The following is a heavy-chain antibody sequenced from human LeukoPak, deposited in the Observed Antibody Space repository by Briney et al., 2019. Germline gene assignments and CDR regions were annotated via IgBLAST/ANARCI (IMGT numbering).Heavy chain of an antibody. V-gene: IGHV3-48*04. J-gene: IGHJ4*02. Sequence: GGSLRLSCAASGFTFSPYSMNWVRQTPGKGLEWIAYISGDSNNIYYADSVKGRFTISRDNAKNSVYLHMSSLRAEDTAMYYCARVQMITFGGVIVPSFDYWGQGTLVTVSS. CDR1: GFTFSPYS. D-gene: IGHD3-16*02. CDR3: ARVQMITFGGVIVPSFDY. CDR2: ISGDSNNI.